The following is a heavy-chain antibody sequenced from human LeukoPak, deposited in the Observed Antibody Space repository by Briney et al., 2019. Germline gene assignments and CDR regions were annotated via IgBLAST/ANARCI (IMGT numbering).Heavy chain of an antibody. Sequence: GGSLRLSCAASGFTFGSYAMSWVRQAPGKGLEWVSAISGSGGSTYYTDSVKGRFTISRDNSKNTLYLQMNSLRAEDTAVYYCAKSVEYVAALDYWGQGTLVTVSS. CDR2: ISGSGGST. CDR1: GFTFGSYA. V-gene: IGHV3-23*01. CDR3: AKSVEYVAALDY. J-gene: IGHJ4*02. D-gene: IGHD2-15*01.